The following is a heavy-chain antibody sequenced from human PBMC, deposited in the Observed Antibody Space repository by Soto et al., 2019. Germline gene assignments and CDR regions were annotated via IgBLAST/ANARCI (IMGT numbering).Heavy chain of an antibody. CDR3: AKDRGWSSADLEY. CDR2: MSYDGSSK. CDR1: GFNFSSFG. J-gene: IGHJ4*02. V-gene: IGHV3-30*18. D-gene: IGHD6-19*01. Sequence: QVQLVESGGGVVQPGSSLRLSCAASGFNFSSFGMLWVRQAPGKGLEWVALMSYDGSSKYYQDSLKGRFTISRDKSKNTLYLQMSSLRVEDTAVYYCAKDRGWSSADLEYWGQGTLVTVSS.